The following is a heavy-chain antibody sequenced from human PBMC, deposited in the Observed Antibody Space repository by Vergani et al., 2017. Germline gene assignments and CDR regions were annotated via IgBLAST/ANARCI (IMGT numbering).Heavy chain of an antibody. CDR3: AKEAGYSYDLYFDY. D-gene: IGHD5-18*01. CDR2: ISGSGGST. V-gene: IGHV3-23*04. Sequence: VQLVESGGGLVKPGGSLRLSCAASGFTFSDYYMSWIRQAPGKGLEWVSAISGSGGSTYYADSVKGRFTISRDNSKNTLYLLMNSLRAEDTAVYYCAKEAGYSYDLYFDYWGQGTLVTVSS. CDR1: GFTFSDYY. J-gene: IGHJ4*02.